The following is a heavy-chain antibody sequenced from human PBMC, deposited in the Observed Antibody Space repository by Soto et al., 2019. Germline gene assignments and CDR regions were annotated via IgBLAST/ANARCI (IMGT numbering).Heavy chain of an antibody. D-gene: IGHD5-18*01. CDR1: CYTITRYG. CDR2: ISAYNCNT. Sequence: ASVKLYCKASCYTITRYGKSWVRQAPGQGLEGMGWISAYNCNTNYAQKLQGRDTMPTATPTSTAYMELRRLRSPDTAVYCCARSLWGYRCGHGKCYSPCGQGSLVPASS. J-gene: IGHJ5*02. CDR3: ARSLWGYRCGHGKCYSP. V-gene: IGHV1-18*01.